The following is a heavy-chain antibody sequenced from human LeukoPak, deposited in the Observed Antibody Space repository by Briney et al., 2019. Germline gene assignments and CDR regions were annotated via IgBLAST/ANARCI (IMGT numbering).Heavy chain of an antibody. J-gene: IGHJ4*02. CDR2: IAGSGGRT. Sequence: GGSLRLSCAASGVTFSSYAMSWVRQAPGKGLEWVSAIAGSGGRTFYANSVNGRFTISRDNSKTTLYLQTTSLTDEDTAVYYCARDLDPTGRYYFDYWGQATLAT. V-gene: IGHV3-23*01. CDR1: GVTFSSYA. D-gene: IGHD3-10*01. CDR3: ARDLDPTGRYYFDY.